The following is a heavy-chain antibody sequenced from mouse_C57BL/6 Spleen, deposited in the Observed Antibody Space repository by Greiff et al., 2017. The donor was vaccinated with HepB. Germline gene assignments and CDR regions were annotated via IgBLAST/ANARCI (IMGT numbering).Heavy chain of an antibody. Sequence: QVQLQQPGAELVKPGASVKLSCKASGYTFTSYWMHWVKQSPGRGLEWIGRIDPNSGGTKYNEKFKSKATLTVDKTSSSAYMQLRSLTSEDSAVDYCARQIKLRRVYAMDYWGQGTSVTVSS. CDR1: GYTFTSYW. V-gene: IGHV1-72*01. J-gene: IGHJ4*01. D-gene: IGHD3-2*02. CDR2: IDPNSGGT. CDR3: ARQIKLRRVYAMDY.